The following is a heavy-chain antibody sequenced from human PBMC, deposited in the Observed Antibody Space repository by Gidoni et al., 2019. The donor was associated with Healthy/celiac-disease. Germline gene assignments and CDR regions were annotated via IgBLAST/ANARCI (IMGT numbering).Heavy chain of an antibody. Sequence: EVQLVESGGGLVKPGGSLSLSCAASAFTSSSYSMNWVRQAPGKGLEWVSSISSSSSYIYYADSVKGRFTISRDNAKNSLYLQMNSLRAEDTAVYYCARDPGGIAAAGDDYWGQGTLVTVSS. CDR3: ARDPGGIAAAGDDY. D-gene: IGHD6-13*01. V-gene: IGHV3-21*01. CDR1: AFTSSSYS. CDR2: ISSSSSYI. J-gene: IGHJ4*02.